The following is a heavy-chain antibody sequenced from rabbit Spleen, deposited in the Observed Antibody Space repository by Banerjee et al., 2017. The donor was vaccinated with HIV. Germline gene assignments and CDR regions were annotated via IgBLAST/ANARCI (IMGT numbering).Heavy chain of an antibody. Sequence: LEESGGGLVKPGGTLTLTCTVSGFSFSSNWICWVRQAPGKGLEWIACIDTNDGDTDYANWPKGRFTISKTSSTTVTLQMTSLTAADTATYFCARNYVNAFDPWGQGTLATVS. J-gene: IGHJ2*01. CDR3: ARNYVNAFDP. D-gene: IGHD1-1*01. CDR2: IDTNDGDT. V-gene: IGHV1S45*01. CDR1: GFSFSSNW.